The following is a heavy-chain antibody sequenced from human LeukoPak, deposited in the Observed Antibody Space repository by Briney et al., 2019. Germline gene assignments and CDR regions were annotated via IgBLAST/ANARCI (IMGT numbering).Heavy chain of an antibody. CDR2: MYYSGST. CDR3: ARRTGSGSSRWFSP. Sequence: SETLSLTCAVSGVSISSSSDYWGWIRPPPGKGREWIANMYYSGSTFYNPSLKSRVTISVDTYNNQYSLKLSSVTAADTAMSFWARRTGSGSSRWFSPWGQETLGTVSS. CDR1: GVSISSSSDY. V-gene: IGHV4-39*01. J-gene: IGHJ4*02. D-gene: IGHD6-6*01.